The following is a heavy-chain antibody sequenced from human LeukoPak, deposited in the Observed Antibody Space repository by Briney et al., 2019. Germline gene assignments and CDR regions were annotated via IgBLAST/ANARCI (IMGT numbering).Heavy chain of an antibody. V-gene: IGHV4-39*07. CDR1: GGSISSSSSY. D-gene: IGHD3-16*01. CDR3: ARDKEFGANWFDP. J-gene: IGHJ5*02. Sequence: SETLSLTCSVSGGSISSSSSYWGWIRQPPGKGLEWIGSIYYSGSSFDNPALKSRVTISVDTSKNQFSLKLSSVTAADTAVYYCARDKEFGANWFDPWGQGTLVTVSS. CDR2: IYYSGSS.